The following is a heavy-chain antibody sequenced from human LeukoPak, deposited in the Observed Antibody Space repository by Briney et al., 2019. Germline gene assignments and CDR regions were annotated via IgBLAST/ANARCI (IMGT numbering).Heavy chain of an antibody. D-gene: IGHD3-16*01. J-gene: IGHJ4*02. CDR2: MYPNSGGT. Sequence: ASVKVFCKASGYTFSDYYIHWGRQAPGQGPEWLGRMYPNSGGTNYAQRFQGRVTMTRDTSISTAYMELSSLSSDDTAVYYCARGGDTKYWGQGTLVTVSS. CDR3: ARGGDTKY. CDR1: GYTFSDYY. V-gene: IGHV1-2*06.